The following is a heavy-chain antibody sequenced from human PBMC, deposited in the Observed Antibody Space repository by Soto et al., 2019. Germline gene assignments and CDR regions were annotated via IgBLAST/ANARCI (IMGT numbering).Heavy chain of an antibody. D-gene: IGHD1-20*01. Sequence: SETLSLTCAVYGGSFRGYYWSWIRQPPGKGLEWIGEINHSGSTNYNPSLKSRVTISVDTSKNQFSLKLSSVTAADTALYYCARGGGVGISDGHSWGQGTLVS. J-gene: IGHJ4*02. CDR2: INHSGST. CDR3: ARGGGVGISDGHS. CDR1: GGSFRGYY. V-gene: IGHV4-34*01.